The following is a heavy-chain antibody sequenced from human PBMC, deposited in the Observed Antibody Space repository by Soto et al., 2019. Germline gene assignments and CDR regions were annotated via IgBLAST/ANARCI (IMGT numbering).Heavy chain of an antibody. CDR1: GASVSSYY. J-gene: IGHJ5*02. D-gene: IGHD1-7*01. CDR2: IYYIGAY. CDR3: ARTPETRDWLDP. Sequence: SETLSLTCSVSGASVSSYYWSWVRQPPGKGLEWIGYIYYIGAYNYNPSLKSRVTISVDTSKNQFSLKLTSVTAADTAVYYCARTPETRDWLDPWGQGTQVTVSS. V-gene: IGHV4-59*02.